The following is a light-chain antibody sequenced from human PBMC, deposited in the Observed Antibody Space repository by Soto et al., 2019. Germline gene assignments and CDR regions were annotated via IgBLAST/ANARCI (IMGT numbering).Light chain of an antibody. CDR1: QSISSY. CDR2: AAS. Sequence: DIPMTQSPSSLSASVGDRVTITCRASQSISSYLNWYQQKPGKAPNLMIYAASSLQSGVPSRFSGSGSGTDFTLTISSLQPEDFATYYCQQSDTTPWTFGQGTRVEIK. V-gene: IGKV1-39*01. CDR3: QQSDTTPWT. J-gene: IGKJ1*01.